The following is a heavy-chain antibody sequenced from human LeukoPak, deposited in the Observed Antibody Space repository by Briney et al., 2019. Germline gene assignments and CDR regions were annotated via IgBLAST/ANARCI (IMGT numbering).Heavy chain of an antibody. J-gene: IGHJ4*02. Sequence: GGSLRLSCAASGFTFSSYAMSWVRQAPGKGLEWVSAISGSGGSTYYADSVKGRFTISGDNSKNTLYLQMNSLRAEDTAVYYCAKVSARLDLFDYWGQGTLVTVSS. CDR3: AKVSARLDLFDY. V-gene: IGHV3-23*01. CDR1: GFTFSSYA. D-gene: IGHD3-16*02. CDR2: ISGSGGST.